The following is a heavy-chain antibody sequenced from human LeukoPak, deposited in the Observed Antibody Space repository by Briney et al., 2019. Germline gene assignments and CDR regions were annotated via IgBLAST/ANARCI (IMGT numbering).Heavy chain of an antibody. CDR1: GFTFSDYY. J-gene: IGHJ4*02. D-gene: IGHD4-23*01. Sequence: GGSLRLSCAASGFTFSDYYMDWVRQAPGKGLEWVGRIRNEANTYTTEYAASVKGRFTISRDDSRNSLYLQMNSLKTEDTAVYYCARGYRGNSNLFDYWGQGTLVTVSS. CDR3: ARGYRGNSNLFDY. CDR2: IRNEANTYTT. V-gene: IGHV3-72*01.